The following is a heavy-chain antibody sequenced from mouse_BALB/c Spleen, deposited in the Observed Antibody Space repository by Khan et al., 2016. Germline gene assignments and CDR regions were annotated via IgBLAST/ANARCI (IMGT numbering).Heavy chain of an antibody. CDR2: IWGDGST. V-gene: IGHV2-6-7*01. D-gene: IGHD2-2*01. CDR1: GFSIIAYG. Sequence: QVQLQQSGPGLVAPSQSLSITCTVSGFSIIAYGVNWVRQPPGKGLEWLGMIWGDGSTDYNSARKSRLNITKDNSKSQVFLKMNSLQTEDTAKYYCARDGWGYYAMDYWGQGTSVTVSS. CDR3: ARDGWGYYAMDY. J-gene: IGHJ4*01.